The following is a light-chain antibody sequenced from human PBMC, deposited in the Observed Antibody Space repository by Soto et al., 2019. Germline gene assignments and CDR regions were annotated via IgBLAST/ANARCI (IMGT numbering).Light chain of an antibody. CDR2: DTS. J-gene: IGKJ5*01. Sequence: EIVLTQSPGTLSLSQGERATLXXRASQTLSNSFIAWYQQKPGQAPRLXIYDTSSRATGVPDRYSASGAGTDFTLTISRLEPEDFAVFFCQQYGTSEIIFGQGTRLEIK. CDR1: QTLSNSF. V-gene: IGKV3-20*01. CDR3: QQYGTSEII.